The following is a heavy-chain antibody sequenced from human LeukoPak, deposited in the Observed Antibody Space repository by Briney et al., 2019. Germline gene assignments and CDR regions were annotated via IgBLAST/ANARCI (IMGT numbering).Heavy chain of an antibody. CDR3: ARYVNYSGSWYSSDY. CDR1: GFTFSSYA. Sequence: GRSLRLSCAASGFTFSSYAMHWVRQAPGKGLEWVAVISYDGSNKYYADSVKGRLTISRDNSKNTLYLQMNSLRAEDAAVFYCARYVNYSGSWYSSDYWGQGTLVSVS. D-gene: IGHD6-13*01. CDR2: ISYDGSNK. V-gene: IGHV3-30-3*01. J-gene: IGHJ4*02.